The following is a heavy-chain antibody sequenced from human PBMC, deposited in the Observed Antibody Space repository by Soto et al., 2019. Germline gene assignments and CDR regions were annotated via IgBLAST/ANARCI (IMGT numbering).Heavy chain of an antibody. CDR3: ARVLGSGQQLAQLHNRFDP. J-gene: IGHJ5*02. V-gene: IGHV4-59*08. D-gene: IGHD6-13*01. CDR1: GGSISSYY. Sequence: AETLSLTCTVSGGSISSYYWSWIRQPPGKGLEWIGYIYYSGSTNYNPSLKSRVTISVDTSKNQFSLKLSSVTAADTAVYYCARVLGSGQQLAQLHNRFDPWGQGTLVTVSS. CDR2: IYYSGST.